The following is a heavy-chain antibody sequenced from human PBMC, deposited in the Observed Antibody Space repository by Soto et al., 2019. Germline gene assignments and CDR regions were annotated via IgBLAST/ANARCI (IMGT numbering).Heavy chain of an antibody. Sequence: QVQLVQSGAEVKKPGASVKVSCKASGYTFTSYDINWVRQATGQGLEGMGWMNPNSGNTGLAQKIQGRVTKTVNTAISTAYIELSSLRSEDTAVYYWTSAYPMVRGGMGPWGQRTLDTVSS. V-gene: IGHV1-8*01. CDR3: TSAYPMVRGGMGP. D-gene: IGHD3-10*01. J-gene: IGHJ5*02. CDR2: MNPNSGNT. CDR1: GYTFTSYD.